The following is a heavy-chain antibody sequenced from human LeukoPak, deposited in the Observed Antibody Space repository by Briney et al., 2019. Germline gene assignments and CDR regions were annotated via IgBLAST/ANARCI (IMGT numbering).Heavy chain of an antibody. CDR1: GFTFSSYG. CDR3: AKVGGYCSSTSCYWDY. V-gene: IGHV3-30*18. D-gene: IGHD2-2*01. Sequence: GVSLRLSCAASGFTFSSYGMHWVRQAPGKGLEWVAVISYDGSNKYYADSVKGRFTISRDNSKNTLYLQMNSLRAEDTAVYYCAKVGGYCSSTSCYWDYWGQETLVTVSS. J-gene: IGHJ4*02. CDR2: ISYDGSNK.